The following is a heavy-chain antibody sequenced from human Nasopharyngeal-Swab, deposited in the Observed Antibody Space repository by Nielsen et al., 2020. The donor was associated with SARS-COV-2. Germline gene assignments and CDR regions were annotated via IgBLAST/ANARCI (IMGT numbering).Heavy chain of an antibody. J-gene: IGHJ6*02. V-gene: IGHV3-23*01. Sequence: GGSLRLSCAASGFTFSSYAMSWVRQVPGKGLEWVSGISGSGDNRYYAASVKGRFTISRDNSKNTLYLQMNSLRAEGTAVYYCARDQWFSYYDRYAVGYYYYGMDVWGQGTTVTVSS. CDR1: GFTFSSYA. CDR3: ARDQWFSYYDRYAVGYYYYGMDV. D-gene: IGHD3-22*01. CDR2: ISGSGDNR.